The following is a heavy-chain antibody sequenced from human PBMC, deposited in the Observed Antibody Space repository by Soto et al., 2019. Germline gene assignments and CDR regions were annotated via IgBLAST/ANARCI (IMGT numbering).Heavy chain of an antibody. CDR2: INPNSGGT. J-gene: IGHJ3*02. D-gene: IGHD6-13*01. CDR3: ASSSSWSGAFDI. V-gene: IGHV1-2*04. CDR1: GYTFTGYY. Sequence: ASVKVSCKASGYTFTGYYMHWVRQAPGQGLEWMGWINPNSGGTNYAHKFQGWVTMTRDTSISTADMELSRVRSDDTAVYYCASSSSWSGAFDIWGQGTMVTVSS.